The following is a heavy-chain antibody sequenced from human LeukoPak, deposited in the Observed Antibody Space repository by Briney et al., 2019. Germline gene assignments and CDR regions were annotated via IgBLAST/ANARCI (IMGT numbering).Heavy chain of an antibody. CDR2: IYYSGST. CDR3: ARGNSITIFGVVTAYYFDY. Sequence: PSETLSLTCTVSGGSISSYYWSWIRQPPGKGLEWIGYIYYSGSTNYNPSLKSRVTISVDTSKNQFSLKLSSVTAAGTAVYYCARGNSITIFGVVTAYYFDYWGQGTLVTVSS. J-gene: IGHJ4*02. V-gene: IGHV4-59*01. D-gene: IGHD3-3*01. CDR1: GGSISSYY.